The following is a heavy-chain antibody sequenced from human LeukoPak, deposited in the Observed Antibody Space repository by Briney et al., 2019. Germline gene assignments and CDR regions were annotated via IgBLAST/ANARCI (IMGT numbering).Heavy chain of an antibody. V-gene: IGHV4-4*07. Sequence: PSETLSLTCTVSGGSISSYYWSRIRQPAGKGLEWIGRIYTSGSTNYNPSLKSRVTMSVDTSKNQFSLKLNSVTAADTAVYYCARHPWNSGMDVWGQGTTVTVSS. D-gene: IGHD1-1*01. J-gene: IGHJ6*02. CDR2: IYTSGST. CDR1: GGSISSYY. CDR3: ARHPWNSGMDV.